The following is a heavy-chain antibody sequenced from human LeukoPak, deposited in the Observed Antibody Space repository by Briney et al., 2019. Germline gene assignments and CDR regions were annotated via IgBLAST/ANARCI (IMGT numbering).Heavy chain of an antibody. CDR1: GVPFSVYA. CDR3: VLHGSGSYP. D-gene: IGHD3-10*01. Sequence: GGSLRLSCAASGVPFSVYAMHWVRPAPGRGLEWVAFIRYDGSNKYSADSVKGRFTTSRDNSKNTLYLQMNSLRAEDTAVYYCVLHGSGSYPWGQGTLVTVSS. V-gene: IGHV3-30*02. J-gene: IGHJ5*02. CDR2: IRYDGSNK.